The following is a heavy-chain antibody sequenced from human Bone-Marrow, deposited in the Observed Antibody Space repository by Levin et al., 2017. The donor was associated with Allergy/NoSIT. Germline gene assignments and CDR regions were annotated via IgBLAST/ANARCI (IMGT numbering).Heavy chain of an antibody. D-gene: IGHD3-22*01. V-gene: IGHV3-49*05. CDR2: IRSTGYGGTA. Sequence: KPGESLKISCTTSGFTFGNYAMSWLRQAPGKGLEWVSFIRSTGYGGTAEYAAAVRGRFTMSRDDSKSIAYLHMDSLKIEDTAVYSCSRVVGYDSSAWFDPWGQGTLVTVSS. J-gene: IGHJ5*02. CDR1: GFTFGNYA. CDR3: SRVVGYDSSAWFDP.